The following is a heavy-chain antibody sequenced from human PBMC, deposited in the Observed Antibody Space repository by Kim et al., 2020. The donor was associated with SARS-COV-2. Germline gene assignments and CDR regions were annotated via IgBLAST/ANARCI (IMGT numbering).Heavy chain of an antibody. Sequence: GGSLRLSCAASGFTFSSYSMHWVRQAPGKGLEWVSLIYCDGSSKYYADSVKGRFTISRDNSKNTLYLQMNSLRAEDTAVYYCARGVFHYYVSSGSIDYWGEGTLVTVSS. CDR2: IYCDGSSK. D-gene: IGHD3-22*01. CDR1: GFTFSSYS. V-gene: IGHV3-30*04. J-gene: IGHJ4*02. CDR3: ARGVFHYYVSSGSIDY.